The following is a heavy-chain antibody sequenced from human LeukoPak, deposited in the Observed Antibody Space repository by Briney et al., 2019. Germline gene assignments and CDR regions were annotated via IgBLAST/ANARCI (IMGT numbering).Heavy chain of an antibody. CDR2: MNPNSGNT. J-gene: IGHJ6*03. CDR3: ARVVEYYYYYYMDV. Sequence: ASVKVSCKASGYTFTSYDINWVRQATGQGLEWMGWMNPNSGNTGYAQKLQGRVTMTTDTSTSTAYMELRSLRSDDTAVYYCARVVEYYYYYYMDVWGKGTTVTVSS. V-gene: IGHV1-8*02. CDR1: GYTFTSYD.